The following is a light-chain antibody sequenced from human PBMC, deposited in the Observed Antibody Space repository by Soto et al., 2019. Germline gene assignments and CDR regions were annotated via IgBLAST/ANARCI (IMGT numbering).Light chain of an antibody. V-gene: IGKV3-11*01. Sequence: EIVLTQSPATLSLSPGERATLSCRASQSVSSYLAWYQQKAGQAPRLLIYDASNRATGIPARFSGSGSGTDFTLTISRLKPEVFAVYYCQQRSSWPRTFGPGTKVEI. CDR1: QSVSSY. J-gene: IGKJ1*01. CDR3: QQRSSWPRT. CDR2: DAS.